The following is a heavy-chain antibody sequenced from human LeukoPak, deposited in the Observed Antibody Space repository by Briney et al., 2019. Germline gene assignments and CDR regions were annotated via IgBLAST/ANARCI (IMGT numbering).Heavy chain of an antibody. D-gene: IGHD2-2*01. Sequence: HGASVKVSCKASGGTFSSYAISWVRQAPGQGPEWMGGIIPIFGTANYAQKFQGRVTVTTDESTSTAYMELTSLRSVDTAVYYCAISSSNCTRTTCYYHYYMAVWGKGTTVTVSS. V-gene: IGHV1-69*05. CDR2: IIPIFGTA. CDR3: AISSSNCTRTTCYYHYYMAV. CDR1: GGTFSSYA. J-gene: IGHJ6*03.